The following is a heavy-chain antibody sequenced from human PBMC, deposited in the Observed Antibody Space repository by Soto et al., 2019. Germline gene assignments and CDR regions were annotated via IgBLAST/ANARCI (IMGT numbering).Heavy chain of an antibody. V-gene: IGHV5-51*01. J-gene: IGHJ4*02. CDR2: IYPVDSDT. D-gene: IGHD2-15*01. CDR3: ASGSRDCSGGSCYSH. Sequence: GESVKISCKASGYDFAMHCIGWVRQLPLKGFEWMGIIYPVDSDTRYNPSFQGQVTISADQSITTAYLQWSSLRASDTAIYYCASGSRDCSGGSCYSHWGQGTLVTVSS. CDR1: GYDFAMHC.